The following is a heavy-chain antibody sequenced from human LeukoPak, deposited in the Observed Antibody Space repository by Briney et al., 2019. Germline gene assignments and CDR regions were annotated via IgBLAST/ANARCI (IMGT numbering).Heavy chain of an antibody. CDR3: ARGGFSYDDYFDY. V-gene: IGHV1-46*01. J-gene: IGHJ4*02. Sequence: ASVKVSCKASGYTFTSYYMHWVRQAPGQGLEWMGIIIPSGDSTSYAQKFQGRVTMTRDMSTSTVYMELSSLSSEDTAVYYCARGGFSYDDYFDYWGQGTLVTVSS. CDR1: GYTFTSYY. CDR2: IIPSGDST. D-gene: IGHD5-18*01.